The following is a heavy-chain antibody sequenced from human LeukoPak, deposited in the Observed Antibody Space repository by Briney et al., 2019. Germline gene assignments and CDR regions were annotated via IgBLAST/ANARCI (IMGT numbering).Heavy chain of an antibody. J-gene: IGHJ6*03. CDR1: GFTVSSNY. CDR2: IYSGGST. V-gene: IGHV3-53*01. D-gene: IGHD4-11*01. CDR3: ARIYSNFYMDV. Sequence: PGESLRLSCAASGFTVSSNYMSWVRQAAGKGLEWVSVIYSGGSTYYADSVKGRFTIARDNSKNKVYLQMNSLRAEDTAVYYCARIYSNFYMDVWGKGTTVTVSS.